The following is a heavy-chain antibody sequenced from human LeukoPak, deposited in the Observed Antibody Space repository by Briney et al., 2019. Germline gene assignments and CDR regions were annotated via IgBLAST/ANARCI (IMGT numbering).Heavy chain of an antibody. CDR1: GGSISSGSYY. V-gene: IGHV4-61*10. D-gene: IGHD5-18*01. Sequence: SQTLSLTCTVSGGSISSGSYYWSWIRQPAGKGLEWIGYIYYSGSTNYNPSLKSRVTISVDTSKNQFSLKLSSVTAADTAVYYCARDGQYSYGSAYFDYWGQGTLVTVSS. CDR3: ARDGQYSYGSAYFDY. CDR2: IYYSGST. J-gene: IGHJ4*02.